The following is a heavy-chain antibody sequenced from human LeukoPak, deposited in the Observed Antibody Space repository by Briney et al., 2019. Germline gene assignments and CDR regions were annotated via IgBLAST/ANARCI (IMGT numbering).Heavy chain of an antibody. V-gene: IGHV4-59*08. CDR3: ARHGGKNYNSGPLWYFDL. J-gene: IGHJ2*01. CDR1: GASISSHQ. D-gene: IGHD2/OR15-2a*01. CDR2: LYYSGST. Sequence: SETLSLTCTVSGASISSHQWSWIRQPPGKGLEWIGYLYYSGSTNYNPSLKSRVTISVDTSKNQFSLKLSSVTAADTAVYYCARHGGKNYNSGPLWYFDLWGRGTLVTVSS.